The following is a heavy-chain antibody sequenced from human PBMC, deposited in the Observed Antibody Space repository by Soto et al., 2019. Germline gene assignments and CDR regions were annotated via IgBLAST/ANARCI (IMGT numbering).Heavy chain of an antibody. CDR2: IYYSGST. Sequence: SETLSLTCTVSGGSISSGGYYWSWIRQHPGKGLEWIGYIYYSGSTYYNPSLKSRVTISVDTSRNQFSLKLSSVTAADTAVYYCANWYYDSSGYPVIQHWGQGTLVTVSS. V-gene: IGHV4-31*03. J-gene: IGHJ1*01. CDR1: GGSISSGGYY. CDR3: ANWYYDSSGYPVIQH. D-gene: IGHD3-22*01.